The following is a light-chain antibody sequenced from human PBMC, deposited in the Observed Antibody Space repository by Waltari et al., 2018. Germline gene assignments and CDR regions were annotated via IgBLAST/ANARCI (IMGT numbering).Light chain of an antibody. J-gene: IGKJ1*01. V-gene: IGKV1-5*03. CDR2: RAS. Sequence: DVQMTQSPSTLSASVGDRVTITCRASQSVSTWLAWYQQKPGKAPNLLVYRASTLETGVPSRFSGSGSGKEFTLTISSLQPDDFATYYCQQYGIYRAFGQGTKVDIK. CDR1: QSVSTW. CDR3: QQYGIYRA.